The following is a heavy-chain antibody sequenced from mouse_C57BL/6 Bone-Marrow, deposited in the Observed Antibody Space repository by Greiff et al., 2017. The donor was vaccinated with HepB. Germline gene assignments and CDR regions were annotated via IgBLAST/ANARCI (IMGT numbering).Heavy chain of an antibody. CDR2: ISDGGSYT. V-gene: IGHV5-4*01. CDR3: ARDGVYYAFDW. D-gene: IGHD1-1*01. J-gene: IGHJ3*02. CDR1: GFTFSSYA. Sequence: EVKLMESGGGLVKPGGSLKLSCAASGFTFSSYAMSWVRQTPEKRLEWVATISDGGSYTYYPDNVKGRFTISRDNAKNNLYLQLSQLKSEDTAMYYCARDGVYYAFDWWGQGTLVTVSA.